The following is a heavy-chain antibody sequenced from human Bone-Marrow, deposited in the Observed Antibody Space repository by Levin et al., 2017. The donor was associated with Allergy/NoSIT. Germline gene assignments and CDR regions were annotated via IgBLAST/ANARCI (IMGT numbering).Heavy chain of an antibody. CDR3: ARGGGSAFGGVST. CDR2: INPYNGDT. Sequence: ASVKVSCKASGYTFTDSSIHWVRQAPGQGLEWMTWINPYNGDTRYTQKFQDRVTMTRDTSISTAYMELNSLTSDDTAVYFCARGGGSAFGGVSTWGQGTLVTVSS. CDR1: GYTFTDSS. V-gene: IGHV1-2*02. D-gene: IGHD3-16*01. J-gene: IGHJ5*02.